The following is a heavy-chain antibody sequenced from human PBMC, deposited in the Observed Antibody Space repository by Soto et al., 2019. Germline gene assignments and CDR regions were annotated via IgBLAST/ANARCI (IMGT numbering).Heavy chain of an antibody. CDR1: GFSFSSYW. CDR3: ARHPGSTFDY. D-gene: IGHD3-10*01. J-gene: IGHJ4*02. V-gene: IGHV3-7*01. CDR2: IKQDGSEQ. Sequence: GGSLRLSCAASGFSFSSYWMTWVRQAPGKGLEWVANIKQDGSEQYYVDSMQGRFTISRDNAKNSLDLQMNSLRAEDTAVYYCARHPGSTFDYWGQGTLVTVSS.